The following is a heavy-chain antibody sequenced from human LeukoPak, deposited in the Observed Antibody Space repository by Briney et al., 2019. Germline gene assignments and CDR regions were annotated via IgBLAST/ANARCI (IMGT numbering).Heavy chain of an antibody. J-gene: IGHJ4*02. V-gene: IGHV3-74*01. CDR3: ARAPTGWLQSGGGY. CDR2: INSDGGRT. CDR1: GFTFSSYW. D-gene: IGHD5-24*01. Sequence: GGSLRLSCAASGFTFSSYWMHWVGQAPGKGLVWVSRINSDGGRTRYADSVVGRFTITSHNDNNTLYLQMISLRAEDTTVYYCARAPTGWLQSGGGYWGQGTLVTVSS.